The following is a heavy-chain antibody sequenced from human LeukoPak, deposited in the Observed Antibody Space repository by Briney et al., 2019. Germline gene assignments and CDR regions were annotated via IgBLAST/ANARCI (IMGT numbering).Heavy chain of an antibody. CDR1: GGSISSYY. V-gene: IGHV4-59*06. CDR2: IYHSGST. D-gene: IGHD4-17*01. CDR3: ARRSNYGDYDAYFDY. J-gene: IGHJ4*02. Sequence: SETLSLTCTVSGGSISSYYWSWIRQPAGKGLEWIGYIYHSGSTYYNPSLKSRVTISVDRSKNQFSLKLSSVTAADTAVYYCARRSNYGDYDAYFDYWGQGTLVTVSS.